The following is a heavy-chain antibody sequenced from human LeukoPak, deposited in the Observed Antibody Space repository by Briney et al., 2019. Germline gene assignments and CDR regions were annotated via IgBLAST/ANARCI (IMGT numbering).Heavy chain of an antibody. Sequence: ASVKVSCKASGYTFTGYYMHWVRQAPGQGLEWMGWINPNSGGTNYAQKFQGRVTMTRDTSISTAYMELSRLRSDDTAVYYCARDIRIPEGQYNWFDPWGQGTLVTVSS. CDR2: INPNSGGT. CDR3: ARDIRIPEGQYNWFDP. V-gene: IGHV1-2*02. J-gene: IGHJ5*02. D-gene: IGHD5-12*01. CDR1: GYTFTGYY.